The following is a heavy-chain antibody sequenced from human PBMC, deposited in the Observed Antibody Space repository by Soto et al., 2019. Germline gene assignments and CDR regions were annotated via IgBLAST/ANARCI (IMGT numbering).Heavy chain of an antibody. CDR2: ISAYNGNT. V-gene: IGHV1-18*01. J-gene: IGHJ6*02. Sequence: QVPLVQSGGEVKKPGASVKVSCKTSGYSFTTYGISWVRQAPGQGLEWMGWISAYNGNTNYAQKLQGRVTMTTDTSTSTAYMELRSLRSDDTAVYYCASEGPAPYYYYGMDVWGQGSTVTVSS. CDR1: GYSFTTYG. CDR3: ASEGPAPYYYYGMDV.